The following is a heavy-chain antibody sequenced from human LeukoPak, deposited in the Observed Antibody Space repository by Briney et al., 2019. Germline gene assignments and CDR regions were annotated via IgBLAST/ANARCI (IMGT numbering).Heavy chain of an antibody. D-gene: IGHD2-15*01. CDR3: ARDSGYCSGGSCYSDAFDI. Sequence: GGSLRLSCAASAFTFSSYSMNWVRRAPGKGLEWVSSISSSSSYIYYADSVRGRFTISRDNAKNSLYLQMNSLRAEDTAVYYCARDSGYCSGGSCYSDAFDIWGQGTMVTVSS. V-gene: IGHV3-21*01. J-gene: IGHJ3*02. CDR1: AFTFSSYS. CDR2: ISSSSSYI.